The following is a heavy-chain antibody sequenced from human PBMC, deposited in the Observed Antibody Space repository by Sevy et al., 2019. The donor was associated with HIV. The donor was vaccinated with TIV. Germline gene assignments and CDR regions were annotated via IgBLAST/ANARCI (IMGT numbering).Heavy chain of an antibody. V-gene: IGHV3-33*03. CDR1: GFTFSSYG. Sequence: GGSLRLSCAASGFTFSSYGMHWVRQAPGKGLEWVAVIWNDGSGKYYADSVKGRFSISRANSKNTLYLQMNSLRAEDTAVYYCAMNYYDSSGSSFSFDFWGQGTLVTVSS. CDR3: AMNYYDSSGSSFSFDF. J-gene: IGHJ4*02. CDR2: IWNDGSGK. D-gene: IGHD3-22*01.